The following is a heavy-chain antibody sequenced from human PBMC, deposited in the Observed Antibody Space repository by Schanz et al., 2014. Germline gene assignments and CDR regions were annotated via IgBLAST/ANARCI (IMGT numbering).Heavy chain of an antibody. V-gene: IGHV1-46*03. CDR3: ARNYEWFES. Sequence: QVQVIQSGPEVKKPGSSVKVSCKASGDTFRSYTINWVRQAPGQGLEWMGMIDPRGSSTTYAQKCHGKLTISGDMTTSTIYLELRSLTSEDTAVDYCARNYEWFESWGQGTLVTVSS. CDR2: IDPRGSST. CDR1: GDTFRSYT. J-gene: IGHJ5*01. D-gene: IGHD3-16*01.